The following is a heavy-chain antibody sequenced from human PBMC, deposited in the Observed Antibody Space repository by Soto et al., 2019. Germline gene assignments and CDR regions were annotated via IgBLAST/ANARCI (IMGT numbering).Heavy chain of an antibody. D-gene: IGHD3-9*01. J-gene: IGHJ4*02. Sequence: EVQLVESGGGLVKPGGSLRLSCAASGFTFSSYSMNWVRQAPGKGLEWVSSISSSSSYIYYADSVKGQFTISRDNAKNSLYLQMNSLRAEDTAVYYCARDLSFTYYDILTGYYPFDYWGQGTLVTVSS. CDR1: GFTFSSYS. CDR3: ARDLSFTYYDILTGYYPFDY. V-gene: IGHV3-21*01. CDR2: ISSSSSYI.